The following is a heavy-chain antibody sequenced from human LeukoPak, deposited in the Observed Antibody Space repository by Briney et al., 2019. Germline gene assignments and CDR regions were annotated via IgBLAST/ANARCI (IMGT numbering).Heavy chain of an antibody. CDR3: ARVITGTTYRGFDP. Sequence: SVKVSCKASGGTFSSYAISWVRQAPGQGLEWMGRIIPIFGITNYAQKFQGRVTITADKSTSTAYMELSSLRSEDTAVYYCARVITGTTYRGFDPWGQGTLVTVSS. CDR1: GGTFSSYA. D-gene: IGHD1-7*01. J-gene: IGHJ5*02. V-gene: IGHV1-69*04. CDR2: IIPIFGIT.